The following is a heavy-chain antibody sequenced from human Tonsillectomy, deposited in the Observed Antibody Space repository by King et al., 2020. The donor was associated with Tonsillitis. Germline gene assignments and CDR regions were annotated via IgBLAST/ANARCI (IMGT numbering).Heavy chain of an antibody. V-gene: IGHV4-34*01. J-gene: IGHJ4*02. CDR1: GGSFSGYY. D-gene: IGHD2-2*01. CDR3: ASTCSSTSCPDY. CDR2: INHSGST. Sequence: VQLQQWGAGLLKPSETLSLPCAVYGGSFSGYYWSWIRQPPGKGLEWIGEINHSGSTNYNPSLKSRVTISVDTSKNQFSLKLSSVTAADTAVYYCASTCSSTSCPDYWGQGTLVTVSS.